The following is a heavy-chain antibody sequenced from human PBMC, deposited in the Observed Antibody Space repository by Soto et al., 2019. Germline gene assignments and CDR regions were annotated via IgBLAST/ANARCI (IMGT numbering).Heavy chain of an antibody. D-gene: IGHD5-18*01. V-gene: IGHV1-69*13. CDR3: AGEGLPDTAMAPFDY. Sequence: GASVKVSCKASGGTFSSYAISWVRQAPGQGLEWMGGIIPIFGTANYAQKFQGRVTITADESTSTAYMELSSLRSEDTAVYYCAGEGLPDTAMAPFDYWGQGTLVTVSS. CDR2: IIPIFGTA. CDR1: GGTFSSYA. J-gene: IGHJ4*02.